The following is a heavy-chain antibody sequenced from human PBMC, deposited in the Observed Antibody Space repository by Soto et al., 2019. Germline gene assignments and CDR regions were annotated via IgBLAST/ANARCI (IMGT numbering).Heavy chain of an antibody. CDR3: ARSNLYYDFWSGPFNY. Sequence: PSETLSLTCTVSGGSISSSSYYWGWIRQPPGKGLEWIGSIYYSGSTYYNPSLKSRVTISVDTSKNQFSLKLSSVTAADTAVYYCARSNLYYDFWSGPFNYWGQGTLVTVSS. CDR2: IYYSGST. V-gene: IGHV4-39*07. J-gene: IGHJ4*02. D-gene: IGHD3-3*01. CDR1: GGSISSSSYY.